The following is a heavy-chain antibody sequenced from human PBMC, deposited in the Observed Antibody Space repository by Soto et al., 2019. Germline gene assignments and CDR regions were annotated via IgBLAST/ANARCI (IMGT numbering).Heavy chain of an antibody. Sequence: GESLKISCKGSGYRFTNSWIGWVRQMPGKGLEWMGIIYPGDSDTRNSPSFQGQVTISADKSINTAYLQWSSLKASDTAMYYCARDPGSGLFDYWGQGTLVTVSS. J-gene: IGHJ4*02. CDR3: ARDPGSGLFDY. CDR2: IYPGDSDT. D-gene: IGHD3-10*01. V-gene: IGHV5-51*01. CDR1: GYRFTNSW.